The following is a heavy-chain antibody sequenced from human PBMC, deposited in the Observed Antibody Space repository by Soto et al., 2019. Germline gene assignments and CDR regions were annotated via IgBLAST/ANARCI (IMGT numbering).Heavy chain of an antibody. CDR2: ISSSSSYI. D-gene: IGHD2-15*01. CDR1: GFTFSSYS. CDR3: ARGGCSGGSCHPFFDY. Sequence: SGGSLRLSCAASGFTFSSYSMNWVRQAPGKGLEWVSSISSSSSYIYYADSVKGRFTISRDNAKNSLYLQMNSLRAEDTAVYYCARGGCSGGSCHPFFDYWGQGTLVTVSS. V-gene: IGHV3-21*01. J-gene: IGHJ4*02.